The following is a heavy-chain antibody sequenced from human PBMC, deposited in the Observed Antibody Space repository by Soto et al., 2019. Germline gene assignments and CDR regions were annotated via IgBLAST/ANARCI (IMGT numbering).Heavy chain of an antibody. CDR1: GYSISSGYY. CDR2: IYHSGST. Sequence: ASETLSLTCSVSGYSISSGYYWGWIRQPPGKGLEWIGGIYHSGSTYYNPSLKSRVTISVDTSKNQFSLKLSSVTAADTAVYYCARDGKATINYWGQGTLVTVSS. D-gene: IGHD4-4*01. CDR3: ARDGKATINY. J-gene: IGHJ4*02. V-gene: IGHV4-38-2*02.